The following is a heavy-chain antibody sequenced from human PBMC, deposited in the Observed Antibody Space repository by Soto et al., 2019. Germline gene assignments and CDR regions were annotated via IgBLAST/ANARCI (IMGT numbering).Heavy chain of an antibody. V-gene: IGHV2-26*01. CDR3: ARIYGGVIDY. D-gene: IGHD3-16*01. J-gene: IGHJ4*02. Sequence: ATLVHRTVTLTLTCTASGFSLINARMGGSWIRQPPGKALEWLAHIFSNDEKSYSTSLKSRLTISKDTSKSQVVLTMTNMDPVDTATYYCARIYGGVIDYWGQGTLVTVSS. CDR2: IFSNDEK. CDR1: GFSLINARMG.